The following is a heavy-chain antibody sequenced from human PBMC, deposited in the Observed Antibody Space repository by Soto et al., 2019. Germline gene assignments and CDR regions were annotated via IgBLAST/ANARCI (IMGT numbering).Heavy chain of an antibody. CDR2: INPSGGST. CDR1: GYTFTSYY. Sequence: QVQLVQSGAEVKKPGASVKVSCKASGYTFTSYYMHWVRQAPGQGLEWMGIINPSGGSTSYAQKFQGRVTMTRDTSTSTVYMELCSLRSEDMAVYYCARDKGGAYPYYYYYRMDVWGQGTTVTVSS. J-gene: IGHJ6*02. CDR3: ARDKGGAYPYYYYYRMDV. V-gene: IGHV1-46*01. D-gene: IGHD1-26*01.